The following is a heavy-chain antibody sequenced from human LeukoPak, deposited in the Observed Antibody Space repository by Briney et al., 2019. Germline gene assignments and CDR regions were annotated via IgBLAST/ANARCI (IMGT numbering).Heavy chain of an antibody. Sequence: GGSLRLSCGASGFTFGSNDFHWVRQATGKGLEWVSAIGTGGDTYYSDSVKGRFTISRDNAQNSLFLQMNFLRAGDTAAYYCAREARGSQTYYDGFDLWGQGTKVIVSS. V-gene: IGHV3-13*04. J-gene: IGHJ3*01. D-gene: IGHD3-10*01. CDR3: AREARGSQTYYDGFDL. CDR1: GFTFGSND. CDR2: IGTGGDT.